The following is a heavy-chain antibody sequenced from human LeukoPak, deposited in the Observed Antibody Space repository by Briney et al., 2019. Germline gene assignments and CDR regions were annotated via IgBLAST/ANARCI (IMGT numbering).Heavy chain of an antibody. J-gene: IGHJ4*02. V-gene: IGHV3-49*03. D-gene: IGHD1-26*01. CDR3: TRTVSTWELRFDY. CDR2: IRSKAYGGTT. CDR1: GFTFGDYA. Sequence: QPGRSLRLSCTASGFTFGDYAMSWFRQAPGKGLEWVGFIRSKAYGGTTEYAASVKGRFTISRDDSKSIAYLQMNSLKTEDTAVYYCTRTVSTWELRFDYWGQGTLVTVSS.